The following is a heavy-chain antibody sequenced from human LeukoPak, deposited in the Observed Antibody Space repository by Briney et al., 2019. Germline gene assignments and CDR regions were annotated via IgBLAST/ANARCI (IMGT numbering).Heavy chain of an antibody. CDR2: IYTSGST. D-gene: IGHD3-22*01. CDR1: GGSISSYD. Sequence: SETLSLTCTVSGGSISSYDGSWIRQPAGKGLEWSGRIYTSGSTNYNPSLKSRVTMSVDTSKNQFSLKLSPVTAADTAVYYCARDQGYDSSGYYVGYYFDYWGQGTRVTVSS. V-gene: IGHV4-4*07. CDR3: ARDQGYDSSGYYVGYYFDY. J-gene: IGHJ4*02.